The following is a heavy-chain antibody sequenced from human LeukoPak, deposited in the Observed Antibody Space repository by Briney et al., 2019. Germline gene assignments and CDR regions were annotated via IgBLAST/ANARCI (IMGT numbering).Heavy chain of an antibody. J-gene: IGHJ4*02. CDR3: ARDLGLRGSK. V-gene: IGHV3-74*01. CDR1: EFIFSNSW. CDR2: MYGDMNDI. D-gene: IGHD4-23*01. Sequence: GGSLRLSCEVSEFIFSNSWMHWVRQTPGKGLVWVSRMYGDMNDISYADSVKGRFTISRDNAKNTVYLQMNSLRGEDTAVYYCARDLGLRGSKWGQGTLVTVSS.